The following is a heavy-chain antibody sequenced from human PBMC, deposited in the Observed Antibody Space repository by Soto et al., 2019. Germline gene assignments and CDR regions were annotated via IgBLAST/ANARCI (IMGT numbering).Heavy chain of an antibody. J-gene: IGHJ5*02. CDR2: MNPNSGNT. V-gene: IGHV1-8*01. CDR3: APSSSSSSDWFDP. Sequence: GVSVKVSCKASGYTFTSYDINWVLQATGQGLEWMGWMNPNSGNTGYAQKFQGRVTMTRNTSISTAYMELSSLRSEDTAVYYCAPSSSSSSDWFDPWGQGTLVTVSS. CDR1: GYTFTSYD. D-gene: IGHD6-6*01.